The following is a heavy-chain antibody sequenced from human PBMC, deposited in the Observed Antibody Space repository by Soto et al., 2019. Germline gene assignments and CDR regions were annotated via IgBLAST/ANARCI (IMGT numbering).Heavy chain of an antibody. CDR2: VYYRGRR. Sequence: ETLSLTCTVSGGSVTNSSYYWGWIRQSPGKGLEWIGSVYYRGRRYSKSSVKSRVTISVDTSKNRFSLSLNSVTASDTAVYFCVSQRTTVPTQAYFDYWGPGALVTVSS. D-gene: IGHD4-17*01. V-gene: IGHV4-39*01. J-gene: IGHJ4*02. CDR1: GGSVTNSSYY. CDR3: VSQRTTVPTQAYFDY.